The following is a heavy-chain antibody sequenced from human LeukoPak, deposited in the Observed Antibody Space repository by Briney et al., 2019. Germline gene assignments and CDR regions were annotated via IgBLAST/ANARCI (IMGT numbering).Heavy chain of an antibody. CDR3: ARVRIQLWQYYFDY. D-gene: IGHD5-18*01. V-gene: IGHV1-2*02. J-gene: IGHJ4*02. Sequence: GASVKVSCTAPGYTFTGYYMHWVRQAPGQGLGWMGWINPNSGGTNYAQKFQGRVTMTRDTSISTAYMELSRLRSDDTAVYYCARVRIQLWQYYFDYWGQGTLVTVSS. CDR2: INPNSGGT. CDR1: GYTFTGYY.